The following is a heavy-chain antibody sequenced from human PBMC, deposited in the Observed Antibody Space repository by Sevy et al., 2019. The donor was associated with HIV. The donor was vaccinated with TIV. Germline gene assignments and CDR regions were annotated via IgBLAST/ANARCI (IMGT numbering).Heavy chain of an antibody. CDR3: AYGYGYCSGGSCLSFQH. J-gene: IGHJ1*01. CDR1: GFTFSSYA. CDR2: IGGSGGST. D-gene: IGHD2-15*01. Sequence: GGSLRLSCAASGFTFSSYAMSWVRQAPGKGLEWVSAIGGSGGSTYYADSVKGRFTISRDNSKNTLYLQMNSLRAEDTAVYYCAYGYGYCSGGSCLSFQHWGQGTLVTVSS. V-gene: IGHV3-23*01.